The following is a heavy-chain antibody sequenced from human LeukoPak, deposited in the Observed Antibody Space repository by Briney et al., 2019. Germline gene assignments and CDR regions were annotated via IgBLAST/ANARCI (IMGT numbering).Heavy chain of an antibody. CDR3: ARASIAAAGSDRYY. V-gene: IGHV1-24*01. CDR1: GYTLTELS. Sequence: ASVKVSCKVSGYTLTELSMHWVRQAPGKGLEWMGGFDPEDGETIYAQKFQGRVTMTRDTFTSTVYMELSSLRSEDTAVHYCARASIAAAGSDRYYWGQGTLVTVSS. D-gene: IGHD6-13*01. J-gene: IGHJ4*02. CDR2: FDPEDGET.